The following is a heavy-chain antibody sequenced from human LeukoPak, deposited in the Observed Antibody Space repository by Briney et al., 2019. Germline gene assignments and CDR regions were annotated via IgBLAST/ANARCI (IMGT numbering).Heavy chain of an antibody. CDR3: ARGLDSSGYYYDY. D-gene: IGHD3-22*01. CDR1: GFTFSNYA. J-gene: IGHJ4*02. CDR2: LSSRSRYI. V-gene: IGHV3-21*01. Sequence: PGGSLRLSCAASGFTFSNYAMTWVRQAPGKGLEWVSSLSSRSRYIYYADSLKGRFTISRDNAKNSLYLQMNSLRAEDTAVYYCARGLDSSGYYYDYWGQGTLVTVSS.